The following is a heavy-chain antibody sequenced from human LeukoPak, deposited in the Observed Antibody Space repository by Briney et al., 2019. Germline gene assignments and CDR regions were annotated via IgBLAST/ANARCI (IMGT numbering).Heavy chain of an antibody. CDR1: GFTFISNF. Sequence: PGGSLRLSCAPSGFTFISNFMRWVRQAPGKGLEWVSVVYSVGTTYYADSVKGRFTISRDTSRNTLYLQMNSLRVDDTAVYYCVRSLSSGSNADLWGQGTLITVSS. J-gene: IGHJ5*02. D-gene: IGHD1-26*01. CDR3: VRSLSSGSNADL. CDR2: VYSVGTT. V-gene: IGHV3-53*01.